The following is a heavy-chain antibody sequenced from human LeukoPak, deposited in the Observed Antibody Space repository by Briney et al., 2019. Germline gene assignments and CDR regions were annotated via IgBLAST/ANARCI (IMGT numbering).Heavy chain of an antibody. Sequence: PSETLSLTCTVSGGSISSGNYYWSWIRQPAGKGLEWIGRIYSNGSTNYNPSLKSRLTISIDTSQNQFSLQLSSVTGADTATYYCAGDYLRRMGFYYFMDVWGKGTTVT. D-gene: IGHD2/OR15-2a*01. CDR2: IYSNGST. CDR1: GGSISSGNYY. CDR3: AGDYLRRMGFYYFMDV. J-gene: IGHJ6*03. V-gene: IGHV4-61*02.